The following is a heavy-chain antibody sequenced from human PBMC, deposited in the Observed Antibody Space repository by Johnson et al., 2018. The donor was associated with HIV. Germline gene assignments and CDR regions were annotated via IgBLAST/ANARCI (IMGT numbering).Heavy chain of an antibody. J-gene: IGHJ3*01. CDR1: GFTFGDYG. V-gene: IGHV3-49*03. Sequence: VQLVESGGGLVQPGRSLRLSCTASGFTFGDYGMSWFRQAPGKGLEWVGFIRSKAYGGTTEYAASVKGRFTISRDNSKNTVDMRMNSLRSEDTAVYWCAKGLRCIDAYDFWGQGTMVAVSS. CDR3: AKGLRCIDAYDF. D-gene: IGHD4-17*01. CDR2: IRSKAYGGTT.